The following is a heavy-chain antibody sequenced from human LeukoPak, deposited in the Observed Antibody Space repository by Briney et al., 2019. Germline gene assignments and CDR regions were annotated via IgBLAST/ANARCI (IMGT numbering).Heavy chain of an antibody. V-gene: IGHV3-23*01. J-gene: IGHJ2*01. CDR2: ISGSGGST. D-gene: IGHD2-2*01. CDR1: GFTFSSYA. Sequence: GGSLRLSCAASGFTFSSYAMSWVRQAPGKGVEWVSAISGSGGSTYYADSVKGRFTISRDNSKNTLYLQMNSLRAEDTAVYYCAVRYCSSTSCGYFDLWGRGTLVTVSS. CDR3: AVRYCSSTSCGYFDL.